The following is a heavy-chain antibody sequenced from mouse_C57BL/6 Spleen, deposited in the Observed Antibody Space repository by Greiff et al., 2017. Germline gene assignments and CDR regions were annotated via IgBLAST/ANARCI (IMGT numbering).Heavy chain of an antibody. J-gene: IGHJ4*01. Sequence: EVKLEESGGGLVKPGGSLKLSCAASGFTFSSYAMSWVRQTPEKRLEWVATISDGGSYTYYPDNVKGRFTISRDNAKNTLYLQRSHLKSEDTAMYYCAREGSPDYENAMDYWGQGTSVTVSS. CDR1: GFTFSSYA. CDR2: ISDGGSYT. V-gene: IGHV5-4*01. D-gene: IGHD2-4*01. CDR3: AREGSPDYENAMDY.